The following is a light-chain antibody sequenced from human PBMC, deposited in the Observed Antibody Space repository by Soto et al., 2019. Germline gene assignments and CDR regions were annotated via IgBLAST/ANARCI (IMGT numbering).Light chain of an antibody. J-gene: IGKJ1*01. CDR2: GAT. CDR1: QSVSSNY. CDR3: QQYGNSTRS. V-gene: IGKV3-20*01. Sequence: EIVLTQSPGTLSLSPGERATLSCRASQSVSSNYLAWYQQTPGQAPRLLMYGATSRATGIPDRFSGSGSGTDFTLTISRLEPEDFAVYYCQQYGNSTRSFGQETKVDIK.